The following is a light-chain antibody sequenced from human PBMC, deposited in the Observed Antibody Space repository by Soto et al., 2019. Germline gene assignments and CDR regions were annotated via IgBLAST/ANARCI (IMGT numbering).Light chain of an antibody. CDR3: SSFTTSSTYV. J-gene: IGLJ1*01. CDR1: SSDVGGYNY. Sequence: QSALTQPASVSGSPGQSITISCTGTSSDVGGYNYVSWYQQHPGKAPKLMIYEVTNRPSGVSNRFSGSKSGNTASLTISGLQAEDDADYYCSSFTTSSTYVVGTGTKLTVL. CDR2: EVT. V-gene: IGLV2-14*01.